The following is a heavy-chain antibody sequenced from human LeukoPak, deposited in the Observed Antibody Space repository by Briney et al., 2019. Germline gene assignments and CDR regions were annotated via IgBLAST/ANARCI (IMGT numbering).Heavy chain of an antibody. CDR3: ARSSSPEKDIVVVPAAMTCYFDY. J-gene: IGHJ4*02. V-gene: IGHV4-34*01. CDR1: GGSFSGYY. D-gene: IGHD2-2*01. Sequence: RASETLSLTCAVYGGSFSGYYWSWIRQPPGKGLEWIGEINHSGSTDYNPSLKSRVTISVDTSKNQFSLKLSSVTAADTAVYYCARSSSPEKDIVVVPAAMTCYFDYWGQGTLVTVSS. CDR2: INHSGST.